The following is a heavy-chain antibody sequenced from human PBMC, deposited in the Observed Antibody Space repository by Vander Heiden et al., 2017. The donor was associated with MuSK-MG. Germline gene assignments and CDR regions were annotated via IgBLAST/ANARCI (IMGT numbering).Heavy chain of an antibody. CDR2: MSPNSGNT. CDR1: GYTFTSYD. D-gene: IGHD4-17*01. Sequence: QVQLVQSGAEVKKPGASVKVTFKASGYTFTSYDINWVRQATGQGLEWMGWMSPNSGNTGYAQKFQGRVTMTRNTSISTAYMELSSLRSEDTAVYYWARARFGGDYGDYWGQGTLVTVSS. V-gene: IGHV1-8*01. J-gene: IGHJ4*02. CDR3: ARARFGGDYGDY.